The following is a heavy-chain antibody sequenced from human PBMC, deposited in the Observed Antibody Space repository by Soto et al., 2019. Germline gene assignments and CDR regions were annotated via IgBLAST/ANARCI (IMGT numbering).Heavy chain of an antibody. V-gene: IGHV5-51*01. CDR2: IYPGDSGT. Sequence: GASLKISCKGSGYTFTSYLIGLVGQMQGKRLEWMGIIYPGDSGTRYSTSVQGQVTISADKSISTAYLQWSSLKASDTAMYYCARSLYYHDSSGYLPYYYGMDVWGQGQRSPSP. CDR1: GYTFTSYL. CDR3: ARSLYYHDSSGYLPYYYGMDV. J-gene: IGHJ6*02. D-gene: IGHD3-22*01.